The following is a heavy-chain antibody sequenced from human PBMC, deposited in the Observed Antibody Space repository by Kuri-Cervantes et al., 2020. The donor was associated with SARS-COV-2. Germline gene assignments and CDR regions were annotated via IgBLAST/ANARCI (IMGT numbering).Heavy chain of an antibody. CDR3: ARGRIRPFDY. J-gene: IGHJ4*02. CDR2: IYHSGST. V-gene: IGHV4-38-2*01. CDR1: GYSNSSGYY. Sequence: SETLSLTCAVSGYSNSSGYYWGWIRQPPGKGLEWIGSIYHSGSTYYNPSLKSRVTISVDTSKNQFSLKLSSVTAADTAVYYCARGRIRPFDYWGQGTLVTVSS.